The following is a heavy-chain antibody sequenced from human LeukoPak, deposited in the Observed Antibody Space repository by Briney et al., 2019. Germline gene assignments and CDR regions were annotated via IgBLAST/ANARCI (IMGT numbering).Heavy chain of an antibody. CDR2: IKQDGSVT. J-gene: IGHJ4*02. CDR1: GLTFSRYW. V-gene: IGHV3-7*05. CDR3: ARYQRSVPAREDY. D-gene: IGHD6-6*01. Sequence: GGSLRLSCAASGLTFSRYWMHWVRQAPGKGLEWVANIKQDGSVTQYVNSVKGRFTISRDNAKNSLYLQMNSLRAEDTAVYYCARYQRSVPAREDYWGQGTLVTVSS.